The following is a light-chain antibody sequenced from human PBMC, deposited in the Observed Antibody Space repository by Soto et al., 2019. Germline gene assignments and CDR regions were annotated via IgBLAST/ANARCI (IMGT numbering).Light chain of an antibody. Sequence: EIVLTHSPATLSLSPRERATLSCTASQSLIKYLAWYQQKPGQAPRLLIYEGSERASGVPARFSGGGSGTAFNLIITSLEPEDFGVYYCQQRYTCPWTFGQGTKVEMK. CDR2: EGS. V-gene: IGKV3-11*01. CDR1: QSLIKY. J-gene: IGKJ1*01. CDR3: QQRYTCPWT.